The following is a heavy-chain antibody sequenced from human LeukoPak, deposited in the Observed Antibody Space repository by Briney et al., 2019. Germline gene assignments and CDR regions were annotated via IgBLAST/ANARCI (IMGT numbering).Heavy chain of an antibody. J-gene: IGHJ4*02. CDR3: ARESGAFSPFGF. CDR2: VHLSGAS. CDR1: GGSILTTNW. V-gene: IGHV4-4*02. D-gene: IGHD1-26*01. Sequence: SGTLSLTCAVSGGSILTTNWWSWVRQTPGKGLEWIGEVHLSGASNYNPSLKSRVSMSIGKSKNQLSLKLTSVTAADTAMYYCARESGAFSPFGFWGQGTLVTVSS.